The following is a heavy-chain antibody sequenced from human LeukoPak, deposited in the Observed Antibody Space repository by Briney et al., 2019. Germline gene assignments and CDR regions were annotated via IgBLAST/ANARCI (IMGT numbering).Heavy chain of an antibody. V-gene: IGHV4-34*01. Sequence: SETLSLTCAVYGGSFSGYYWSWIRQPPGKGLEWIGEINHSGSTNYNPSLKSRVTISVDTSKNQFSLKLSSVTAADTAVYYCARPLRITMVRGGKYNWFDPWGQGTLVTVSS. D-gene: IGHD3-10*01. CDR1: GGSFSGYY. CDR2: INHSGST. J-gene: IGHJ5*02. CDR3: ARPLRITMVRGGKYNWFDP.